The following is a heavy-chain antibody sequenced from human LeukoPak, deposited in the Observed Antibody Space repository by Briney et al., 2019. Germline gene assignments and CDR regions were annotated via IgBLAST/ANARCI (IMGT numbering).Heavy chain of an antibody. J-gene: IGHJ4*02. CDR2: INLHWTT. CDR3: ARGENPLKTHIAIIDY. V-gene: IGHV4-38-2*02. Sequence: LETLSLTCNVSGYSISRGYYWGWISQPPGKGLEWIGSINLHWTTYYSPSLKSRVTISVDTSNNQFSLKLSSVTAADTAVYYCARGENPLKTHIAIIDYWGQGTLVTVSS. CDR1: GYSISRGYY. D-gene: IGHD6-13*01.